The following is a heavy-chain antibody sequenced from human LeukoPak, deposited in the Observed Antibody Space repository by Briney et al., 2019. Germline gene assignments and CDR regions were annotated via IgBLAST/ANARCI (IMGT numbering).Heavy chain of an antibody. J-gene: IGHJ4*02. CDR3: VKDLGYDYVWGEGNLYDC. D-gene: IGHD3-16*01. Sequence: GGSLRLSCAASGFTVSRNYMSWVRQAPGKGLEWVSVIYSGGRTYYADSVKGRFTTSRDNSKKTMYLQMDSLRAEDTALYYCVKDLGYDYVWGEGNLYDCWGQGTLVTVSS. V-gene: IGHV3-53*01. CDR2: IYSGGRT. CDR1: GFTVSRNY.